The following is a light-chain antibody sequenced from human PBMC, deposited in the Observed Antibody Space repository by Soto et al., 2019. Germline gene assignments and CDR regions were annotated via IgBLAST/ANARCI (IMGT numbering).Light chain of an antibody. J-gene: IGLJ2*01. CDR3: NSYTHNTTLV. CDR2: EVT. CDR1: SSDIGAYKF. V-gene: IGLV2-14*01. Sequence: QSALAQPASVSGSPGQPITISCTGTSSDIGAYKFVSWYQHHPGRAPKLIIFEVTSRPSGVSSRFSGSKSGNTASLTISRLXXEDXAXYYCNSYTHNTTLVFGGGTKVTVL.